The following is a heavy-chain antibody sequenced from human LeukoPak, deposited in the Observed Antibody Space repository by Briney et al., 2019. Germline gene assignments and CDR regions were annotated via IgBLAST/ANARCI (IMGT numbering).Heavy chain of an antibody. CDR1: GFTFSSHW. V-gene: IGHV3-74*01. CDR2: INSDGSST. CDR3: ARGRPDYGSGSYRAHWFDP. Sequence: GGSLRLSCAASGFTFSSHWMHWVRQAPGKGLVWVSRINSDGSSTSYADSVKGRFTISRDNAKNTLYLQMNSLRAEDTAVYYCARGRPDYGSGSYRAHWFDPWGQGTLVTVSS. D-gene: IGHD3-10*01. J-gene: IGHJ5*02.